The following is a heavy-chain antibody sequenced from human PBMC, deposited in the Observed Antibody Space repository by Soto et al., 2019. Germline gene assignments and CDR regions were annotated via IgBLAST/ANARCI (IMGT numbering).Heavy chain of an antibody. Sequence: GASVKVSCKASGYTFTDYYIHWVRQAPGQGLEWMGMINPSGGSTDYAQKFRGRVTMTRDTSTGTVYMELNSLRAEDTAVYYCASSFPLVATPTYYFDYWGQGTLVTVSS. CDR1: GYTFTDYY. D-gene: IGHD2-21*02. CDR2: INPSGGST. V-gene: IGHV1-46*01. CDR3: ASSFPLVATPTYYFDY. J-gene: IGHJ4*02.